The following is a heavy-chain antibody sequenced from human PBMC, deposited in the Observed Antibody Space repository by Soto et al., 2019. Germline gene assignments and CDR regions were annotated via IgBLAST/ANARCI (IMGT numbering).Heavy chain of an antibody. CDR3: ARDPSMDV. J-gene: IGHJ6*02. CDR1: GYTFTCYY. V-gene: IGHV1-18*04. Sequence: SVKVSCKASGYTFTCYYMHWVRQAPGQGLEWMGWINPNSGNTNYAQKLQGRVTMTTDTSTSTAYMELRSLRSDDTAVYYCARDPSMDVWGQGTTVTVSS. CDR2: INPNSGNT.